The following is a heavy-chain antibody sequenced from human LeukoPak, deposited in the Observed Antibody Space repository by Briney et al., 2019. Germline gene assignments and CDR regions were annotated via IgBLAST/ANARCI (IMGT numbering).Heavy chain of an antibody. D-gene: IGHD3-16*01. CDR3: ARDDYGVFDAFDV. J-gene: IGHJ3*01. V-gene: IGHV4-59*08. Sequence: SETLSLTCTVSGASISSHYWSWIRQPPGKGLEWIGYIYNSGSTNYNPSLKSRVTISLDTSKNQFSLHLTSVTAADTAVYFCARDDYGVFDAFDVWGQGTVVTVSS. CDR1: GASISSHY. CDR2: IYNSGST.